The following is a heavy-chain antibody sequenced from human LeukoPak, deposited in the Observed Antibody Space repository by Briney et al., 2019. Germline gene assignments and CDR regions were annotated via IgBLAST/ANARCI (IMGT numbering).Heavy chain of an antibody. D-gene: IGHD2-2*01. CDR2: ISSSSSYI. CDR3: SRDGLELGYRRSTSCYNWFEP. Sequence: PGGSLRLSCAASGFTFRSYTMNWVRQAPGKGLEWVSAISSSSSYIYYADSVKGRFTISRDNSKNSLYLQMNSLIAKDTAVYHCSRDGLELGYRRSTSCYNWFEPWGQGNPVTVSS. J-gene: IGHJ5*02. V-gene: IGHV3-21*01. CDR1: GFTFRSYT.